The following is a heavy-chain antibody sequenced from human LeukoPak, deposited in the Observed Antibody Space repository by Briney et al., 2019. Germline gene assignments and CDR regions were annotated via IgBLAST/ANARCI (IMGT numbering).Heavy chain of an antibody. D-gene: IGHD2-2*01. V-gene: IGHV4-61*02. J-gene: IGHJ4*02. Sequence: PSETLSLTCTVSGASISSGPYYWSWIRQAAGKGLEWLGRVPVGRDTNYNPSLKSRVTISVDKSKNQFSLKLSSVTAADTAVYYCASERSSTSRGFFDYWGQGTLVTISS. CDR3: ASERSSTSRGFFDY. CDR2: VPVGRDT. CDR1: GASISSGPYY.